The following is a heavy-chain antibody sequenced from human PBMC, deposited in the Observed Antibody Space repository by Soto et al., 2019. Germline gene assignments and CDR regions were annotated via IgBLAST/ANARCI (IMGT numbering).Heavy chain of an antibody. CDR2: INHSGST. CDR3: ARLNEAVAGTPFDY. Sequence: SETLSLTCAVYGGSFSGYYWSWIRQPPGKGLEWIGEINHSGSTNYNPSLKSRVTISVDTSKNQFSLKLSSVTAADTAVYYCARLNEAVAGTPFDYWGQGTLVTVSS. V-gene: IGHV4-34*01. D-gene: IGHD6-19*01. CDR1: GGSFSGYY. J-gene: IGHJ4*02.